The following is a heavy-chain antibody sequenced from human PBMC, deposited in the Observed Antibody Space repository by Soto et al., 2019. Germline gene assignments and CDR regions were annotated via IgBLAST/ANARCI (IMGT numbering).Heavy chain of an antibody. V-gene: IGHV1-69*01. Sequence: QVQLVQSGAEVKKPGSSVKVSCKASGGTFSSYSINWVRQAPGQGLEWMGEIIPIFGTANYAQKFQGRVTITADESTSTAYMELSSMRSEDAAVYYCARDGGRHSGGIDYWGQGTLVTVSS. J-gene: IGHJ4*02. CDR2: IIPIFGTA. D-gene: IGHD1-26*01. CDR3: ARDGGRHSGGIDY. CDR1: GGTFSSYS.